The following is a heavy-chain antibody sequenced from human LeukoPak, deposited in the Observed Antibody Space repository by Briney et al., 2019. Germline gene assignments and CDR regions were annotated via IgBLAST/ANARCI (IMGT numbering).Heavy chain of an antibody. V-gene: IGHV1-2*02. CDR1: GYTFTGYY. CDR3: ARCVKDPYYDYVWGSYGAFDI. Sequence: GASVKVSCKASGYTFTGYYMHWVRQAPGQGLERMGWINPNSGGTNYAQKFQGRVTMTRDTSISTAYMELSRLRSDDTAVYYCARCVKDPYYDYVWGSYGAFDIWGQGTMVTVSS. J-gene: IGHJ3*02. D-gene: IGHD3-16*01. CDR2: INPNSGGT.